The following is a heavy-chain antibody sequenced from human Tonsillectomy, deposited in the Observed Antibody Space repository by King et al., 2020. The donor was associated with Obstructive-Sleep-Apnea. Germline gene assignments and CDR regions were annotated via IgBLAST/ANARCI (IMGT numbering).Heavy chain of an antibody. J-gene: IGHJ3*02. CDR1: GFTFSSYS. V-gene: IGHV3-21*01. CDR3: ARDNPGTSNDDAFDI. D-gene: IGHD3-10*01. Sequence: VQLVESGGGLVKPGGSLRLSCAASGFTFSSYSMNWVRQAPGKGLEWVSSISSSRSYIYYADSLKGRFNISRDNAKNSLYLQMNSLRAEDTAVYYCARDNPGTSNDDAFDIWGQGTMVTVSS. CDR2: ISSSRSYI.